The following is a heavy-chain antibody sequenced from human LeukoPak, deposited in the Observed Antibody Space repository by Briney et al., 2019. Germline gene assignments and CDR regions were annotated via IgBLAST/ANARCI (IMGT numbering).Heavy chain of an antibody. CDR3: ARAASHYNFRDNYYFLDV. V-gene: IGHV1-2*02. CDR2: INLNSGGT. D-gene: IGHD5-24*01. CDR1: GYTFTGYY. Sequence: ASVKVSCKASGYTFTGYYMNWVRQAPGQGLEWMGWINLNSGGTDYAQKFQGRVTMTRDTSISTVYMDLSRLRSDDTAAYYCARAASHYNFRDNYYFLDVWGGGTTVTVSS. J-gene: IGHJ6*03.